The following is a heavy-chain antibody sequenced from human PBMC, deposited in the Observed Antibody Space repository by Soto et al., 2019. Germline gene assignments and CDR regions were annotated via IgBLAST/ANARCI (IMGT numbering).Heavy chain of an antibody. CDR3: ARDLVEMATILGY. CDR2: IIPIFGTA. Sequence: QVQLVQSGAEVKKPGSSVKVSCKASGGTFSSYAISWVRQAPGQGLEWMGGIIPIFGTANYAQKFQGRVTITADESTSTAYREMSSLRSEDTAVYYCARDLVEMATILGYWGQGTLVTVSS. CDR1: GGTFSSYA. D-gene: IGHD5-12*01. J-gene: IGHJ4*02. V-gene: IGHV1-69*01.